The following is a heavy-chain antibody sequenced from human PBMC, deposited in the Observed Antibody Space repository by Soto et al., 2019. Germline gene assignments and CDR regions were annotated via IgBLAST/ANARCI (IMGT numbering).Heavy chain of an antibody. J-gene: IGHJ4*02. CDR1: GYTFTNYA. D-gene: IGHD2-21*02. Sequence: ASVKVSCKASGYTFTNYAMHWVRQAPGQGLEWMGWINTGNGNTKYSQKFQGRVTITRDTSASTAFMELSSLRSEDTAVYFCARDRAVTAYYFDYWGQGTLVTVSS. CDR3: ARDRAVTAYYFDY. V-gene: IGHV1-3*04. CDR2: INTGNGNT.